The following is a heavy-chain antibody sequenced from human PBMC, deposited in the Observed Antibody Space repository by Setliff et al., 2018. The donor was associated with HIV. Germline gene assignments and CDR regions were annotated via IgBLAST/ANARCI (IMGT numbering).Heavy chain of an antibody. V-gene: IGHV1-69*05. CDR1: GGTFSSYG. J-gene: IGHJ4*02. CDR2: IIPSGGNTD. CDR3: ARSPYCTGGSCNSRRSIDS. Sequence: SVKVSCKASGGTFSSYGISWVRQAPGQGLEWMGGIIPSGGNTDHYAQRFQGRLSMTRDTSTGTVYLELSSLTSEDSAVYYCARSPYCTGGSCNSRRSIDSWGQGALVTVSS. D-gene: IGHD2-15*01.